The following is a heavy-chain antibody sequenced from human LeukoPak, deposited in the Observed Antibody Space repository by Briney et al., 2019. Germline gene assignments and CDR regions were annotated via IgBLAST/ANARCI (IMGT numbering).Heavy chain of an antibody. D-gene: IGHD2-15*01. CDR1: GGSISSGSYY. Sequence: PSETLSLTCTVSGGSISSGSYYWSWIPPPAGQGLEWNGRIYTSGSSNYNPSLKSRVTISVDTSKNQFSLKLSSVSAADTAVYYCARVFCSGGSCYSAPYYMDVWGKGTTVTVSS. V-gene: IGHV4-61*02. J-gene: IGHJ6*03. CDR3: ARVFCSGGSCYSAPYYMDV. CDR2: IYTSGSS.